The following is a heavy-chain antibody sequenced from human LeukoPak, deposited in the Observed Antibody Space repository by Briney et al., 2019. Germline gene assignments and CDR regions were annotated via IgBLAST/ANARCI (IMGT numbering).Heavy chain of an antibody. CDR2: IYYSGST. J-gene: IGHJ6*03. V-gene: IGHV4-59*12. CDR1: GGSISSYY. Sequence: SETLSLTCTVSGGSISSYYWSWIRQPPGEGLEWIGYIYYSGSTNYNPSLKSRVTISVDTSKNQFSLKLSSVTAADTALYYCARNAQDPAFYYYYMDVWGRGTSVTISS. CDR3: ARNAQDPAFYYYYMDV.